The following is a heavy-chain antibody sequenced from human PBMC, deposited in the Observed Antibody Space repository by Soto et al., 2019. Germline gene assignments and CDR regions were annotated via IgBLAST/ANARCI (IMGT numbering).Heavy chain of an antibody. Sequence: HVQLVQSGAEVKKPGASVKVSCKASGYTFTSYGISWVRQAPGQGLEWMGWISAYNGNTNYAQKLQGRVTMTTDTSTSTAYMELRSLRSDDTAVYYCAKGFLGWSSTCYVAYDNYYGMDVWGQGTTVTVSS. CDR3: AKGFLGWSSTCYVAYDNYYGMDV. CDR1: GYTFTSYG. CDR2: ISAYNGNT. J-gene: IGHJ6*02. V-gene: IGHV1-18*04. D-gene: IGHD2-2*01.